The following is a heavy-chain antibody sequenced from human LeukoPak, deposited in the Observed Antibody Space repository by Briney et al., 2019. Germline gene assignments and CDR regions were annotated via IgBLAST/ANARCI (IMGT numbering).Heavy chain of an antibody. CDR3: AKEVSVAGTSFDN. Sequence: GGSLRLSCAASGFTFSSYAMSWVRQAPGKGLEWVSAISGSGGSTYYADSVKGRFTISRDNSKNTLYLQMSGLRAEDTAVYYCAKEVSVAGTSFDNWGQGTLVTVSS. D-gene: IGHD6-19*01. J-gene: IGHJ4*02. V-gene: IGHV3-23*01. CDR2: ISGSGGST. CDR1: GFTFSSYA.